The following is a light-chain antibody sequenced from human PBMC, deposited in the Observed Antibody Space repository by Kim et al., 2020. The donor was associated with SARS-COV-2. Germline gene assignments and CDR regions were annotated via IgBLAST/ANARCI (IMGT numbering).Light chain of an antibody. CDR3: AAWDDSLNGFHV. V-gene: IGLV1-44*01. CDR1: RSNIGSNT. Sequence: ELTQPPSASGTPGQKVTISCSGSRSNIGSNTVNWFQHLPGAAPRLLIYSNHQRPSGVPDRFSGSKSGTSASLAISGLQSEDEADYYCAAWDDSLNGFHVFGTGTKVTVL. J-gene: IGLJ1*01. CDR2: SNH.